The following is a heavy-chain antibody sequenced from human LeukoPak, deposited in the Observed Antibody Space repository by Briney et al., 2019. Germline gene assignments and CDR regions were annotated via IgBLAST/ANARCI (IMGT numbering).Heavy chain of an antibody. CDR2: ISGSGSST. CDR1: GFTFSSYA. Sequence: GGSLRLSCAASGFTFSSYAMNWVRQAPGKGLEWVSVISGSGSSTYYADSVKGRFTISRDNSKDTLYLQMNSLRAEDTAVYYCAKAPNCNSASCYTSVDYWGQGTLVTVSS. D-gene: IGHD2-2*01. V-gene: IGHV3-23*01. J-gene: IGHJ4*02. CDR3: AKAPNCNSASCYTSVDY.